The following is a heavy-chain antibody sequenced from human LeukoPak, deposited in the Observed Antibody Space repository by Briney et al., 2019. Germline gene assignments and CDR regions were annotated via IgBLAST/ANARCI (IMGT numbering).Heavy chain of an antibody. Sequence: GGSLRLSCAASEFIFSDYAMNWVRQAPGKGLEWVSTINYSGDTTYYADSVKGRFTISRDNAKDTLYLQMNSLTAEDTAVYYCARDGGGSSGYYWGLGYWGQGTLVTVSS. D-gene: IGHD3-22*01. CDR3: ARDGGGSSGYYWGLGY. CDR1: EFIFSDYA. CDR2: INYSGDTT. J-gene: IGHJ4*02. V-gene: IGHV3-23*01.